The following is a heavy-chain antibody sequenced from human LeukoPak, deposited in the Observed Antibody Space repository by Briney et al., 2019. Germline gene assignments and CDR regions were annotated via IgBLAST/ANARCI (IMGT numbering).Heavy chain of an antibody. CDR1: GFTFSSYA. CDR2: ISYEGSNK. J-gene: IGHJ3*02. Sequence: GSLRLSCAASGFTFSSYAMHWVRQAAGKGLELVTVISYEGSNKYYADSVKGRFTISRDNSKNTLYLQMNSLGAEDTAVYSCARYCSSSSCYGAFDIWGQGTMVTVSS. CDR3: ARYCSSSSCYGAFDI. D-gene: IGHD2-2*01. V-gene: IGHV3-30*04.